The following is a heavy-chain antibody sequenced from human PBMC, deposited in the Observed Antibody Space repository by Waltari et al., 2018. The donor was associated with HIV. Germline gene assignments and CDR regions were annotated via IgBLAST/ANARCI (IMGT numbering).Heavy chain of an antibody. CDR3: SRAPTTLIMCCSY. Sequence: QVHLVESGAGVVQPGRSLRLSCAASGFSFSTFAMHWVRQAPGKGLGWGAGISYGGSDETDADSVKGRFTISGDNAKNTLYLQLNGRGGDDTAVYYCSRAPTTLIMCCSYWGQGTLVTGSS. CDR1: GFSFSTFA. J-gene: IGHJ4*02. CDR2: ISYGGSDE. D-gene: IGHD2-15*01. V-gene: IGHV3-30*01.